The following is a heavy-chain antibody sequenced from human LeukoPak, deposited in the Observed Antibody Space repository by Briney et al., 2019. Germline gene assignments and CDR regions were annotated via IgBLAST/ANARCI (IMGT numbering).Heavy chain of an antibody. D-gene: IGHD3-10*01. CDR3: ARAPSGTGYFDY. CDR1: GGSISSGGYS. Sequence: SETLSLTCAVSGGSISSGGYSWSWIRQPPGKGLEWIGYIYHSGSTYYNPSLKSRVTISVDRSKNQFSLKLSSVTAADTAVYYCARAPSGTGYFDYWGQGTLVTVSS. J-gene: IGHJ4*02. V-gene: IGHV4-30-2*01. CDR2: IYHSGST.